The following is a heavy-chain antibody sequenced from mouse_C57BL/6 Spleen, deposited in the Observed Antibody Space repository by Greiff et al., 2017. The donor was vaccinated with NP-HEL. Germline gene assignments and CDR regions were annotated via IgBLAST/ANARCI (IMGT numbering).Heavy chain of an antibody. J-gene: IGHJ2*01. CDR1: GFTFSSYA. Sequence: EVQLVESGGGLVKPGGSLKLSCAASGFTFSSYAMSWVRQTPEKRLEWVATISDGGSYTYYPDNVKGRFTISRDNAKNNLYLQMSHLKSEDTAMYYCARDLNYYGSSFDYWGQGTTLTVSS. CDR3: ARDLNYYGSSFDY. CDR2: ISDGGSYT. V-gene: IGHV5-4*01. D-gene: IGHD1-1*01.